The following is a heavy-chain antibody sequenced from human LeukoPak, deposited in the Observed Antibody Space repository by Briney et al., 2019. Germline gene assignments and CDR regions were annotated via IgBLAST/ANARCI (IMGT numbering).Heavy chain of an antibody. V-gene: IGHV3-21*01. CDR1: GFDFSDYG. CDR2: ISSTGGYL. J-gene: IGHJ4*02. D-gene: IGHD3-22*01. Sequence: GGPLSLSCVGSGFDFSDYGMNWVRQAPGKGLEFVSSISSTGGYLYHAESVKGRFTMSRDNAENSVYLQRNSLSVEDTAVYFCVRDHYGNSGYLLWGQGTLVTVSS. CDR3: VRDHYGNSGYLL.